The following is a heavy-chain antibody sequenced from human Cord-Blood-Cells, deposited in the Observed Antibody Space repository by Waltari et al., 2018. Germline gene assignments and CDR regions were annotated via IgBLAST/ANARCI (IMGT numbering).Heavy chain of an antibody. J-gene: IGHJ5*02. V-gene: IGHV4-61*01. D-gene: IGHD3-10*01. CDR3: ARGRGGVRGVLPNHNWFDP. CDR2: IYYSGST. CDR1: GGSVSSGSYY. Sequence: QVQLQDSGPGLVKPSETLSLTCTVSGGSVSSGSYYWSWIRQPPGKGLEWIGYIYYSGSTNYNPSLKSRVTISVDTSKNQFSLKLSSVTAADTAVYYCARGRGGVRGVLPNHNWFDPWGQGTLVTVSS.